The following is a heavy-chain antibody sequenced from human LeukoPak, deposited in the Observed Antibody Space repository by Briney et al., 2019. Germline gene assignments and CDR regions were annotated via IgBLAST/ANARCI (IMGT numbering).Heavy chain of an antibody. Sequence: GGSLRLSCAASGVTFSSYGMSWVRQAPGKGLEWVSAISGSGGSTYYADSVKGRFTISRDNSKNTLYLQMNSLRAEDTAVYYCAKRMAANWFDPWGQGTLVTVSS. J-gene: IGHJ5*02. CDR3: AKRMAANWFDP. CDR2: ISGSGGST. V-gene: IGHV3-23*01. D-gene: IGHD2-15*01. CDR1: GVTFSSYG.